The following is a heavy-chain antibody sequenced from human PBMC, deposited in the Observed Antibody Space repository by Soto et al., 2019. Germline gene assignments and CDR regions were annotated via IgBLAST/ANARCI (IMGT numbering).Heavy chain of an antibody. Sequence: PSETLSLTCAVYGGSFSGYDWTWIRQPPGTGLEWIGEINHSGSTNYNPSLKSRVTISVDTSKKQFSLKLTSVTAADTAVYYCARTRGHDSGGPFDNWGQGTLVTVSS. D-gene: IGHD5-12*01. V-gene: IGHV4-34*01. CDR1: GGSFSGYD. CDR2: INHSGST. CDR3: ARTRGHDSGGPFDN. J-gene: IGHJ4*02.